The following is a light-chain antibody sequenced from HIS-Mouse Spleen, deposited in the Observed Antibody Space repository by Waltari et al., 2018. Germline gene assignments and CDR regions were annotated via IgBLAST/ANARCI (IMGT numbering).Light chain of an antibody. CDR1: SSDVGGSNY. V-gene: IGLV2-14*01. Sequence: QSALTQPASVSGSPGQSITISCTGTSSDVGGSNYVSWYQQHPGKAPKLMIYEVSNRPSGVSKRFAGSKSGNTASLTISGLQAEDEADYYCSSYTSSSTWVFGGGTKLTVL. J-gene: IGLJ3*02. CDR3: SSYTSSSTWV. CDR2: EVS.